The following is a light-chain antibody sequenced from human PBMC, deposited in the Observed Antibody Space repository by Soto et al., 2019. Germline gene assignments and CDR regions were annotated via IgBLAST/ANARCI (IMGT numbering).Light chain of an antibody. CDR1: QSVSSY. CDR2: DAS. Sequence: EIVLTQSPATLSLSPGERATLSCRASQSVSSYLAWYQQKPGQAPRLLIYDASNRATGIPARFSGSGSGTDFPLTISSLAPEDFAVYYCQQRSNWPLFTFGPGTKVDIK. V-gene: IGKV3-11*01. CDR3: QQRSNWPLFT. J-gene: IGKJ3*01.